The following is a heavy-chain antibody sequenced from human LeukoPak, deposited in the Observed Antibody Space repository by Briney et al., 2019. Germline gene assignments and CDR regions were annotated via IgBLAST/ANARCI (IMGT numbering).Heavy chain of an antibody. CDR1: GFTFSSYS. CDR3: AREPRDYYYYMDV. J-gene: IGHJ6*03. V-gene: IGHV3-21*01. CDR2: ISSSSSYR. Sequence: GGSLRLSCAASGFTFSSYSMNWVRQAPGKGLEWVSSISSSSSYRYYADSVKGRFTISRDNAKNPLYLQMNSLRAEDTAVYYCAREPRDYYYYMDVWGKGTTVTVSS.